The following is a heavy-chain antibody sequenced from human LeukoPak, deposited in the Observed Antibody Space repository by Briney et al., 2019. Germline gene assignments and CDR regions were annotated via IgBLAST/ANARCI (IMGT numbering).Heavy chain of an antibody. CDR1: GGSISSYY. J-gene: IGHJ4*02. CDR3: ARHQGIAVAGVLDY. Sequence: SETLSPTCTVSGGSISSYYWSWIRQPPGKGLEWIGYIYYSGSTNYSPSLKSRVTISVDTSKNQFSLKLSSVTAADTAVYYCARHQGIAVAGVLDYWGQGTLVTVSS. D-gene: IGHD6-19*01. CDR2: IYYSGST. V-gene: IGHV4-59*08.